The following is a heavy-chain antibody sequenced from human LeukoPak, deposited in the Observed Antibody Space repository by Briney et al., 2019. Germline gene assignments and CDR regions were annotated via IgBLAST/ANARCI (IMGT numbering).Heavy chain of an antibody. Sequence: ASVKVSCKASGYTFTNYDINWVRQATGQGLERMGWMNPDSGSTGYAQKFQGRVTMTRSTSISTAYMELSSLRSEDTAVYYCARGGDAGRMDVWGQGTTVTVSS. CDR3: ARGGDAGRMDV. CDR2: MNPDSGST. D-gene: IGHD3-10*01. CDR1: GYTFTNYD. J-gene: IGHJ6*02. V-gene: IGHV1-8*01.